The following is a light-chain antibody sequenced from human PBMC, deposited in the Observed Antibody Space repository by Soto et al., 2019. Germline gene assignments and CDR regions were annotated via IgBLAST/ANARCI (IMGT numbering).Light chain of an antibody. CDR1: SRDVGGYNY. J-gene: IGLJ2*01. CDR2: DVS. Sequence: QSALTQPASVSGSPGQSITISCTGTSRDVGGYNYVSWYQQHPGKAHKLMIYDVSNRPSGVSNRFSGSKSGNTDSLTISGLQAEDEADYYFSSYTSSSIVVFGGGTKLTVL. V-gene: IGLV2-14*01. CDR3: SSYTSSSIVV.